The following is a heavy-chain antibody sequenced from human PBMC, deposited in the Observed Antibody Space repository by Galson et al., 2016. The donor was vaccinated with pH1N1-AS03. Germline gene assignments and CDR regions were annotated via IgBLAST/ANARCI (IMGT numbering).Heavy chain of an antibody. J-gene: IGHJ4*02. Sequence: APGKGLEYVSAISGNGYSTYYANSVKGRFTISRDNSKSTLFLQMGSLRPEDRAVYYCVRSPRLISAAGTFPSRFDFWGQGIMVAVSS. D-gene: IGHD1/OR15-1a*01. CDR3: VRSPRLISAAGTFPSRFDF. V-gene: IGHV3-64*01. CDR2: ISGNGYST.